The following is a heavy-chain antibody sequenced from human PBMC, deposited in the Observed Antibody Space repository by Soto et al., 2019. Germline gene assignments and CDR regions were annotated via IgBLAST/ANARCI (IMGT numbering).Heavy chain of an antibody. CDR1: GYSITAGGYY. CDR2: FYSSGSI. CDR3: ARDMHVGFTHYFDP. V-gene: IGHV4-61*08. D-gene: IGHD1-26*01. Sequence: PSETLSLTCFVSGYSITAGGYYWSWIRHHPGKGLEWIGSFYSSGSIIYNPSLQSRVTISLDTSKNQLSLKLTSMTAADAAVYYCARDMHVGFTHYFDPWGQGTLVTVSS. J-gene: IGHJ5*02.